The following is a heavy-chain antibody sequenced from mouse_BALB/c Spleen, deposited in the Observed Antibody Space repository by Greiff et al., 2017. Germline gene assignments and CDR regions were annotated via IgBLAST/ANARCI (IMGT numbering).Heavy chain of an antibody. D-gene: IGHD1-1*01. CDR1: GYTFTSYW. V-gene: IGHV1-87*01. CDR3: ARFITTDYYAMDY. CDR2: IYPGDGDT. Sequence: VQLQQSGAELARPGASVKLSCKASGYTFTSYWMQWVKQRPGQGLEWIGAIYPGDGDTRYTQKFKGKATLTADKSSSTAYMQLSSLASEDSAVYYCARFITTDYYAMDYWGQGTSVTVSS. J-gene: IGHJ4*01.